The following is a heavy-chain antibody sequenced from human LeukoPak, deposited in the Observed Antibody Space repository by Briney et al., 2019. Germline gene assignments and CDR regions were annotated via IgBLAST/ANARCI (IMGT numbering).Heavy chain of an antibody. Sequence: SETLSLTCAVSGYSLSSGYYWGWIRQPPGKGLEWIGSIYHSGSTYYNPSLKSRVTISVDTSKNQFSLKLSSVTAADTAVYYCARPTYYDTTDAFDIWGQGTMVTVSS. CDR2: IYHSGST. CDR3: ARPTYYDTTDAFDI. D-gene: IGHD3-9*01. CDR1: GYSLSSGYY. J-gene: IGHJ3*02. V-gene: IGHV4-38-2*01.